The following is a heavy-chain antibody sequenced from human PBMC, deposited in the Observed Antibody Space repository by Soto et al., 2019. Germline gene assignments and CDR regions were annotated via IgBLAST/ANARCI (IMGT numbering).Heavy chain of an antibody. D-gene: IGHD3-22*01. V-gene: IGHV1-2*04. J-gene: IGHJ5*02. CDR3: AREMYYYDSSGYYGWFDP. CDR2: INPNSGGT. CDR1: GYTFTGYY. Sequence: QVQLVQSGAEVKKPGASVKVSCKASGYTFTGYYMHWVRQAPGQGLEWMGWINPNSGGTNYAQKFQGWVTMTRDTSISTAYMELSRLRSDDTAVYYCAREMYYYDSSGYYGWFDPWGQGTLVTVSS.